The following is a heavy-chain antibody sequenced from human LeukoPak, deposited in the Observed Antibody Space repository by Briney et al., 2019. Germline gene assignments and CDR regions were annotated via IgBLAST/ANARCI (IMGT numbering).Heavy chain of an antibody. J-gene: IGHJ4*02. D-gene: IGHD4-17*01. CDR1: GFAFTPCT. CDR2: ITTSSSTI. Sequence: GGCLRLSCVDSGFAFTPCTMNWVRQAPGKGLEWIAFITTSSSTIYYADSVRGRFTTSRDNAKSSLYLQMNSLRAEDTAVYYCARSTLTSGGIDYWGQGTLVTVSS. CDR3: ARSTLTSGGIDY. V-gene: IGHV3-48*01.